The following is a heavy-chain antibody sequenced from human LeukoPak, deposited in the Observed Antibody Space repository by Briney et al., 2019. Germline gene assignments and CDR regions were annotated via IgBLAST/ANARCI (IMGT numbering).Heavy chain of an antibody. V-gene: IGHV4-61*01. CDR1: GGSVTSASNY. CDR2: IYYSGST. J-gene: IGHJ5*02. D-gene: IGHD2-15*01. CDR3: TREALGFCSGGSCVHWFDP. Sequence: KPSETLSLTCTVSGGSVTSASNYWSWLRQPPGKGLEWIGYIYYSGSTNYNPSLESRVTISVDTSKKQFSLKMRSVTAADTAVYYCTREALGFCSGGSCVHWFDPWGQGTLVTVSS.